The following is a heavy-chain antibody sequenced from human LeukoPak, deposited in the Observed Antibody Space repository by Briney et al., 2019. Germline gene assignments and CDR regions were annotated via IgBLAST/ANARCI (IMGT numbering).Heavy chain of an antibody. J-gene: IGHJ4*02. CDR3: ARGGSYRSFDY. V-gene: IGHV4-61*02. D-gene: IGHD3-16*02. CDR2: IYTSGST. Sequence: TLSLTCTVSGGSISSGSYYWSWIRQPAGKGLEWIGRIYTSGSTNYNPSLKSRVTISVDTSKNQFSLKLSSVTAADTAVYYCARGGSYRSFDYWGQGTLVTVSS. CDR1: GGSISSGSYY.